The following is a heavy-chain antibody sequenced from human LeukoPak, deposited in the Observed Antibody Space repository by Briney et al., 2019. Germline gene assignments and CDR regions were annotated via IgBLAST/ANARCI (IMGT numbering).Heavy chain of an antibody. D-gene: IGHD3-10*01. CDR2: ISAYDGNT. V-gene: IGHV1-18*01. Sequence: ASVKVSCKASVYTFSSYAITWVRQAPGQGLEWMGWISAYDGNTNYAQKFQDRVTMTTDTSTSTAYMELRSLRSDDTAVYYCARGRSGSYYPDWGQGTLVTVSS. CDR3: ARGRSGSYYPD. J-gene: IGHJ4*02. CDR1: VYTFSSYA.